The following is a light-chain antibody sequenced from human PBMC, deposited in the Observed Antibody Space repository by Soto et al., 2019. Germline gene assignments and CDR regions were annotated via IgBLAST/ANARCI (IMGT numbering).Light chain of an antibody. Sequence: VMTQSPATLTVSPGERAALSCRASQSVSSNLAWYQQKPGQAPRLLIYHASTRATAVPARFTASGSGTEFTLTISSLQSGDFAVYYCQQYNNWPRTFGQGTKVDIK. J-gene: IGKJ1*01. CDR1: QSVSSN. CDR3: QQYNNWPRT. CDR2: HAS. V-gene: IGKV3-15*01.